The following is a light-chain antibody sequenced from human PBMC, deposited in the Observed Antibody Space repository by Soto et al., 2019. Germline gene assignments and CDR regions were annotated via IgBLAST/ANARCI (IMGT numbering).Light chain of an antibody. Sequence: ETVLTQSPGTLSLSPGERATLSCRASQTIRSNYLAWYRQTPGQAPRLLIYGASNRATGIADRFSGSGSGTDFTLIISRLEPEDFALYYCQQYGSSPWTFGRGTQVEIK. V-gene: IGKV3-20*01. J-gene: IGKJ1*01. CDR2: GAS. CDR3: QQYGSSPWT. CDR1: QTIRSNY.